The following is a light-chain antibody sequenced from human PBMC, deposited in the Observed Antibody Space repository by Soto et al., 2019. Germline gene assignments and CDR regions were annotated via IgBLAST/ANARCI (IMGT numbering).Light chain of an antibody. J-gene: IGKJ4*01. CDR2: DAS. CDR1: QSVSSY. Sequence: EIVLTQSPATLSLSPGERATLSCRASQSVSSYLAWYQQKPGQAPRLLIYDASNRATGIPARFSGIGSGTDFTLTISSLEPEDFAVYFFQQYGPSPSTLGAWTKV. V-gene: IGKV3-11*01. CDR3: QQYGPSPST.